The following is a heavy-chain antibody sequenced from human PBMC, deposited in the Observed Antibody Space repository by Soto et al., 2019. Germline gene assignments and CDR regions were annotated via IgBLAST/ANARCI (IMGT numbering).Heavy chain of an antibody. Sequence: EVQLVESGGGLVQPGGSLRLSCAASGFTVSRNYMNWVRQVPGKGLEWVSVIYSGGSTYYADSVKGRFTISRDNSKNTLYLQMNSMRAEDTAVYYCARDHGMDVWGQGTTVTVSS. CDR3: ARDHGMDV. CDR2: IYSGGST. V-gene: IGHV3-66*01. J-gene: IGHJ6*02. CDR1: GFTVSRNY.